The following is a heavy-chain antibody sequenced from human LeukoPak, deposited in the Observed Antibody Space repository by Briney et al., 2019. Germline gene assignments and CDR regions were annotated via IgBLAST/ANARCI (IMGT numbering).Heavy chain of an antibody. CDR1: GFTFSSYG. D-gene: IGHD3-10*01. Sequence: GGSLRLSCAASGFTFSSYGMHWVRQAPGKGLEWVAVIWYDGSNKYYADSVKGRFTISRDNSKNTLYLQMNSLRAEDTAVYYCAKDRALLWFGELSWGQGTLVTVSS. CDR2: IWYDGSNK. J-gene: IGHJ4*02. CDR3: AKDRALLWFGELS. V-gene: IGHV3-33*06.